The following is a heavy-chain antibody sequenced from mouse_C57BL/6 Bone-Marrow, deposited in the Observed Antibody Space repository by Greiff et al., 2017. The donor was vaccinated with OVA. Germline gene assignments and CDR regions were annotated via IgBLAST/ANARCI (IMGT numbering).Heavy chain of an antibody. CDR3: ARNYGSPLDY. J-gene: IGHJ2*01. D-gene: IGHD1-1*01. CDR2: IDPSDSYT. V-gene: IGHV1-59*01. Sequence: QVQLKQPGAELVRPGTSVKLSCKASGYTFTSYWMHWVKQRPGQGLEWIGVIDPSDSYTNYNQKFKGKATLTVDTSSSTAYMQLSSLTSEDSAVYYCARNYGSPLDYWGQGTTLTVSS. CDR1: GYTFTSYW.